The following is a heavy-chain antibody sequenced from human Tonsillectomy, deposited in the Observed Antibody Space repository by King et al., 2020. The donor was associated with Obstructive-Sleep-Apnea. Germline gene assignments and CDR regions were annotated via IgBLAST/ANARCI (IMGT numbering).Heavy chain of an antibody. J-gene: IGHJ6*02. CDR1: GFTFSSYA. Sequence: VQLVESGGGVVQPGRSLRLSCAASGFTFSSYAMHWVRQAPGKGLEWVAVISYDGSNKYYADSVKGRFTISRDNSKNTLYLQMNSLRAEDTAVYYCPTTVLSHYYYGMDVWGQGTTVTVSS. CDR2: ISYDGSNK. CDR3: PTTVLSHYYYGMDV. V-gene: IGHV3-30-3*01. D-gene: IGHD4-17*01.